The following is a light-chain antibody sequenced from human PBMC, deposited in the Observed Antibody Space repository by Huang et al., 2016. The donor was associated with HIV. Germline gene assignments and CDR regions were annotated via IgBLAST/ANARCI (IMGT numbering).Light chain of an antibody. J-gene: IGKJ2*01. CDR3: QQRNNWPRT. V-gene: IGKV3-11*01. CDR2: DAS. CDR1: QSVNNY. Sequence: DIVLTQSPATLSLSPGERATLSCRASQSVNNYLAWYQQKPGQAPRLLIYDASNRATGIPARFSGSGSGTDFALTISSLEPEDFAICFCQQRNNWPRTFGQGTKLEIK.